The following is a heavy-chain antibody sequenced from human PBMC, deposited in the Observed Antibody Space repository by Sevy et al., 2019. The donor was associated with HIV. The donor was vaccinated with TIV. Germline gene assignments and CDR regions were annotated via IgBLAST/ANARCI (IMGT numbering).Heavy chain of an antibody. CDR3: AKHYIHDIADGWYFDL. CDR1: GFTFNNYA. CDR2: ISGGGGRN. V-gene: IGHV3-23*01. Sequence: GGSLRLSCAASGFTFNNYAMSWVRQAPGMGLEGKGLEWVSTISGGGGRNYYADSVRGRLTISRDNSKHTLYLTVNSLRVEDTAVYYCAKHYIHDIADGWYFDLWGRGTLVTVSS. J-gene: IGHJ2*01. D-gene: IGHD6-13*01.